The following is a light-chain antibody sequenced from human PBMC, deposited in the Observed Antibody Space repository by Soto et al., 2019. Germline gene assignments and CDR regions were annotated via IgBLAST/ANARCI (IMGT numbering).Light chain of an antibody. CDR3: SSFTTSNSFV. J-gene: IGLJ1*01. V-gene: IGLV2-14*01. Sequence: QSALTQPASVSGSPGQSITFSCTGTSSDIGTYDYVSWFQQHPGKAPKLMIYDVNNRPSGVSNRFSGSKSGNTASLTISGPQAEDEADYYCSSFTTSNSFVFGTGTKLTVL. CDR1: SSDIGTYDY. CDR2: DVN.